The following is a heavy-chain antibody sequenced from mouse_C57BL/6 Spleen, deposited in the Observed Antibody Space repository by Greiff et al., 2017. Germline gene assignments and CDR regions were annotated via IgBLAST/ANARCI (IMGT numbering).Heavy chain of an antibody. CDR3: ARGGAAQATDAMDY. CDR1: GYTFTDYN. J-gene: IGHJ4*01. D-gene: IGHD3-2*02. CDR2: INPNNGGT. Sequence: EVQLQQSGPELVKPGASVKMSCKASGYTFTDYNMHWVKQSHGKSLEWIGYINPNNGGTSYNQKFKGKATLTVNKSSSTAYMELRSLTSEDSAVYYCARGGAAQATDAMDYWGQGTSVTVSS. V-gene: IGHV1-22*01.